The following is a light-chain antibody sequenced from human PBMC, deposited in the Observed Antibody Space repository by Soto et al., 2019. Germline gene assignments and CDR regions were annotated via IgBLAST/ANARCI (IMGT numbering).Light chain of an antibody. CDR3: QSYDSSLSGYVV. V-gene: IGLV1-40*01. CDR2: GNS. J-gene: IGLJ2*01. Sequence: QSVLTQPPSVSGTPGQRVTISCSGGISNIATNYVHWYQQLPGTAPKLLIYGNSNRPSGVPDRFSGSKSGTSASLAITGLQAEDEADYYCQSYDSSLSGYVVFGGGTKVTVL. CDR1: ISNIATNY.